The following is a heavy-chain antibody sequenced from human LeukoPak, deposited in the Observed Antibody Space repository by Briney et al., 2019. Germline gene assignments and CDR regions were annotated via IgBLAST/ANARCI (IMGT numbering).Heavy chain of an antibody. J-gene: IGHJ4*02. Sequence: SETLSLTCTVSGGSISSYYWSWIRQPPGKGLEWIGHIYRGGNTYYNPSLKSRVTISVDTSKNQFSLKLRSVPAADTAVYYCARVGNAFDSSGYYFDSWGQGTLVTVSS. CDR2: IYRGGNT. D-gene: IGHD3-22*01. V-gene: IGHV4-59*08. CDR3: ARVGNAFDSSGYYFDS. CDR1: GGSISSYY.